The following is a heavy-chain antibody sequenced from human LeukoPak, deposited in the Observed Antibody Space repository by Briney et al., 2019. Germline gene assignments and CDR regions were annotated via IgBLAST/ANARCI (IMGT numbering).Heavy chain of an antibody. CDR1: GFTFKNYA. V-gene: IGHV3-23*01. D-gene: IGHD3-22*01. Sequence: GGSLRLSCAASGFTFKNYAMNWVRQAPGKGLEWVATISGSGSNTYYADSVKGRFTISRDNFQNTLSLHMSSLRAEDTAQYYCAKEGLEAYYDGSAYLLDWGQGTLVTVSS. CDR3: AKEGLEAYYDGSAYLLD. CDR2: ISGSGSNT. J-gene: IGHJ4*02.